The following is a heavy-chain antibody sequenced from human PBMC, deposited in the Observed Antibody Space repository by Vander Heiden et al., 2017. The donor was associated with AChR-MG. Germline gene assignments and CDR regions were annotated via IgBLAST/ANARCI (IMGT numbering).Heavy chain of an antibody. CDR1: GYTFTGYY. J-gene: IGHJ4*02. V-gene: IGHV1-2*02. Sequence: QVQLVQSGAEVKKPGASVKVSCKASGYTFTGYYMHWVRQAPGQGLEWMGWINPNSGGTNYAQKFQGRVTMTRDTSISTAYMELSRLRSDDTAVYYCAIPIPPGYGDYVMDYWGQGTLVTVSS. CDR3: AIPIPPGYGDYVMDY. CDR2: INPNSGGT. D-gene: IGHD4-17*01.